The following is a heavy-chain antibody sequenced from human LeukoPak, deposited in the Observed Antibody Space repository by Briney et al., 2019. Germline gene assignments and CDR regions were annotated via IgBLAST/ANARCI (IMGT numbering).Heavy chain of an antibody. D-gene: IGHD2-15*01. Sequence: PGRSLRISCAASGFTFSNYWMSWVRQAPGKGLEWVANIKEDGSDKYYVDSVKGRFTISRDHAKDSLYLQMNSLRVEDTAVYCCATGWLDHWGQGALVTVSS. CDR2: IKEDGSDK. CDR1: GFTFSNYW. J-gene: IGHJ4*02. CDR3: ATGWLDH. V-gene: IGHV3-7*03.